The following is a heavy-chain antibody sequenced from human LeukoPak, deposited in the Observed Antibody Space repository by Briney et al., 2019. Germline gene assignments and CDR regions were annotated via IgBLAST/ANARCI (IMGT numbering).Heavy chain of an antibody. CDR1: GFTFKDYG. CDR3: ARRIEMATIGFDH. Sequence: GGSLRLSCAASGFTFKDYGMTWIRQAPGKGLEWVSGINRNGDSLGYADSVKGRFIISRNNAKNSLYLQMDNLRAEDTAFYYCARRIEMATIGFDHWGQGALVTVSS. V-gene: IGHV3-20*04. J-gene: IGHJ4*02. CDR2: INRNGDSL. D-gene: IGHD5-24*01.